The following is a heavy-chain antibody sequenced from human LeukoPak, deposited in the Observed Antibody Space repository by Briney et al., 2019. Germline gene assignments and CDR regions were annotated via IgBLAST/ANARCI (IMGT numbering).Heavy chain of an antibody. J-gene: IGHJ4*02. V-gene: IGHV4-59*08. CDR1: GGSISSYY. CDR3: ARRGDSSGSFDY. CDR2: IYYSGRT. D-gene: IGHD3-22*01. Sequence: SETLSLTCTVSGGSISSYYWSWIRQPPGKGLEWIGYIYYSGRTNYNPSLKSRVTVSVDTSKNQFSLRVSSVTAADTAVYYCARRGDSSGSFDYWGQGTLVTVSS.